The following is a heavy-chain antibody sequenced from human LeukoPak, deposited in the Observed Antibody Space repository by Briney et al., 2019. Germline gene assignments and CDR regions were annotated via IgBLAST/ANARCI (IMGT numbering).Heavy chain of an antibody. CDR2: IYYTGST. V-gene: IGHV4-59*11. D-gene: IGHD5-18*01. CDR1: GGSISSHY. Sequence: PSETLSLTCTVSGGSISSHYWSWIRQPPGKGLEWIGYIYYTGSTNYNPSLKSRVTISVDTSKNQFSLKLSSVAAADTAVYYCARAADTAMYYYMDVWGKGTTVTVSS. J-gene: IGHJ6*03. CDR3: ARAADTAMYYYMDV.